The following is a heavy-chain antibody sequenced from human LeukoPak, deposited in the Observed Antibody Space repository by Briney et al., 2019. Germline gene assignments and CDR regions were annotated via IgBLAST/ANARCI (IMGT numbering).Heavy chain of an antibody. D-gene: IGHD3-10*02. Sequence: GGSLRLSCATSGFTSSLYAMNWVRQAPGKGLEWVSTISSSGGVPYYADSVKGRFNISRDNSKNTLYLEMSSLRAEDTAVYYCAKDVRGSHVYYFEFWGQGSLVTVSS. CDR1: GFTSSLYA. CDR3: AKDVRGSHVYYFEF. CDR2: ISSSGGVP. V-gene: IGHV3-23*01. J-gene: IGHJ4*02.